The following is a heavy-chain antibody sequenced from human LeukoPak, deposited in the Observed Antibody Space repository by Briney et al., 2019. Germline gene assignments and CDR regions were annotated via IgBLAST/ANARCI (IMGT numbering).Heavy chain of an antibody. D-gene: IGHD6-13*01. CDR3: ARDKFHSSSFPNAFDI. Sequence: GGSLRLSSAASRFTFSSYSMNWVRQAPGKGLEWVSAISSSSGYIYYADSVKGRFTISRDNAKNSLYLQMNSLRAEDTAVYYCARDKFHSSSFPNAFDIWGQGTMVTVSS. J-gene: IGHJ3*02. V-gene: IGHV3-21*01. CDR1: RFTFSSYS. CDR2: ISSSSGYI.